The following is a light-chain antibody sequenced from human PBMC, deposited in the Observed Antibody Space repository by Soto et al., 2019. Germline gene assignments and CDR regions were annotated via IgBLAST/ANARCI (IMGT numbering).Light chain of an antibody. CDR3: KQVNSFLIT. Sequence: SQLTQSPSSLSASVGDRVTITCRASPAISNYLAWYQQKPGRAPKLLIYATSTLPSAVPSRFSASGSGTDFTLTINNLQPEDFATYYCKQVNSFLITFAQGTGLEIK. CDR2: ATS. V-gene: IGKV1-9*01. CDR1: PAISNY. J-gene: IGKJ5*01.